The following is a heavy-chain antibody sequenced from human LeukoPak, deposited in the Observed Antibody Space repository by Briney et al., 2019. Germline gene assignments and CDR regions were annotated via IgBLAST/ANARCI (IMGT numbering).Heavy chain of an antibody. V-gene: IGHV3-48*04. D-gene: IGHD3-16*01. Sequence: PGGSLRLSCAASGFTFSSYSMNWVRQAPGKGLEWVSYISSSSSTIYYADSVKGRFTISRDNAKNSLYLQMNSLRAEDTAVYYCASSGIYLWGRASDYWGQGTLVTVSS. CDR1: GFTFSSYS. J-gene: IGHJ4*02. CDR2: ISSSSSTI. CDR3: ASSGIYLWGRASDY.